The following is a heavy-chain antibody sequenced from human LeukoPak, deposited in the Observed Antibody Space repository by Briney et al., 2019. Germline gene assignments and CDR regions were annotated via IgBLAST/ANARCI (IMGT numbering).Heavy chain of an antibody. CDR2: ISFDGSNK. J-gene: IGHJ4*02. D-gene: IGHD6-19*01. CDR1: GFTFSSYA. Sequence: GRSLRLSCAASGFTFSSYAMYWVRQAPGKGLEWVAVISFDGSNKYYADSVKGRFTISRDNSKNTLYLQMNSLRAEDTAVYYCATPEKQWHIFDYWGQGTLVTVSS. CDR3: ATPEKQWHIFDY. V-gene: IGHV3-30*04.